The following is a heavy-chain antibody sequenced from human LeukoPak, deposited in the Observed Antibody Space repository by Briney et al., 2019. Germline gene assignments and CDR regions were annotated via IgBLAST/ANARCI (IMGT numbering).Heavy chain of an antibody. CDR2: VHYSVSA. J-gene: IGHJ6*02. CDR1: GGSVRSDMSH. D-gene: IGHD6-19*01. Sequence: SETLSLTCSVSGGSVRSDMSHWSWIRQPPGKGLEWIGYVHYSVSANYNPSLESRVTMSLDHSKNQFSLDLTSVTSADTAVYYCARNRGWYATDVWGQGAAVTVSS. CDR3: ARNRGWYATDV. V-gene: IGHV4-61*01.